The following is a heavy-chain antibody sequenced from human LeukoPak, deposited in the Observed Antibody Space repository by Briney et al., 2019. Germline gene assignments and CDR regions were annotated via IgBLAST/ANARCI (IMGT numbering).Heavy chain of an antibody. CDR1: GYSFTSYW. Sequence: GESLKISCKGSGYSFTSYWIGWVRQMPGKGLEWMGIIYPGDSDTRYSPSFQGQVTISADKSISTAYLQWSSLKASDTAMYYCARPQISGSYWSYFDYWGQGTLVTVSS. CDR2: IYPGDSDT. CDR3: ARPQISGSYWSYFDY. V-gene: IGHV5-51*01. J-gene: IGHJ4*02. D-gene: IGHD1-26*01.